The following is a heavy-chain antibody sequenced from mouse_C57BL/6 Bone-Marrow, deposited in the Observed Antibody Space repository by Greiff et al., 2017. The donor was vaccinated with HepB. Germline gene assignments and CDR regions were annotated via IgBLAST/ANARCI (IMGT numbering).Heavy chain of an antibody. J-gene: IGHJ2*01. D-gene: IGHD3-2*02. V-gene: IGHV1-63*01. CDR1: GYTFTNYW. Sequence: QVQLQQSGAELVRPGTSVKMSCKASGYTFTNYWIGWAKQRPGHGLEWIGDIYPGGGYTNYNEKFKGKATLTADKSASTAYMQFSSLTSEYSAIYYCASWGSSGYLYYFDYWGQGTTLTVSS. CDR3: ASWGSSGYLYYFDY. CDR2: IYPGGGYT.